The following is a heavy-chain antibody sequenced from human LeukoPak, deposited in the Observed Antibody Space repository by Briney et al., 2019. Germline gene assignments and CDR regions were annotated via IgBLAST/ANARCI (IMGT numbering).Heavy chain of an antibody. Sequence: ASVKVSCKASGYTFTSYYMHWVRQAPGQGLEWMGIINPSGGSTSYAQKFQGRVTITADKSTSTAYMELSSLRSEDTAVYYCATLKYYYDSSGYLYWGQGTLVTVSS. J-gene: IGHJ4*02. D-gene: IGHD3-22*01. V-gene: IGHV1-46*01. CDR2: INPSGGST. CDR1: GYTFTSYY. CDR3: ATLKYYYDSSGYLY.